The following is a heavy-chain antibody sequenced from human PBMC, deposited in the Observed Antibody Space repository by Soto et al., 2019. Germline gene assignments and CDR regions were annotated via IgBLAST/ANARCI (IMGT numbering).Heavy chain of an antibody. CDR1: GFTYEDFA. V-gene: IGHV3-9*01. CDR3: VKEFRRYPNGLDV. Sequence: EVQLVESGGGLVEPGKSLRLSCVVSGFTYEDFAMHWVRQAPGKGREWVSGISWTSASTGYADSVTGRFTIARDNAKNSLYLQMRNLTGDDQAMYYCVKEFRRYPNGLDVWGPGTSVTVSS. J-gene: IGHJ6*02. D-gene: IGHD2-2*02. CDR2: ISWTSAST.